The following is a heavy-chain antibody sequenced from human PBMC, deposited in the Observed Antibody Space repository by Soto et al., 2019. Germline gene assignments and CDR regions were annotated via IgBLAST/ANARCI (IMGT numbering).Heavy chain of an antibody. D-gene: IGHD3-3*01. CDR2: ISAYNGNT. V-gene: IGHV1-18*01. CDR3: ARDRRFLEWLYYFDY. CDR1: GYTFSSYG. Sequence: QVQLVQSGAEVKKPGASVKVSCKASGYTFSSYGISWVRQAPGQGLEWMGWISAYNGNTNYAQKLQGRVTMTTDTSTSTAYMELRSLRSDDTAVYYCARDRRFLEWLYYFDYWGQGTLVTVSS. J-gene: IGHJ4*02.